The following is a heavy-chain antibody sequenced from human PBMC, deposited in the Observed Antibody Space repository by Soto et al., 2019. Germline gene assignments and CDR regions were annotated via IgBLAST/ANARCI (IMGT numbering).Heavy chain of an antibody. CDR1: GGTFSSYA. V-gene: IGHV1-69*06. J-gene: IGHJ6*02. CDR3: ARRAGVLRYYAMDV. Sequence: QVQLVQSGAEVKKPGSSVKVSCKASGGTFSSYAISWVRQAPGQGLEWVGGIIAIFGTANYAQKFQGRVTITADKSTSTAYMELGRLRSEDTAVYYCARRAGVLRYYAMDVWGQGSTVTVSS. CDR2: IIAIFGTA. D-gene: IGHD3-10*01.